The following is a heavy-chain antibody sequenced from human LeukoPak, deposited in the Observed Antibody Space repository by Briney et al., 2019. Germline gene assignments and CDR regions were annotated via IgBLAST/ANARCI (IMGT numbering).Heavy chain of an antibody. CDR3: ARARGWEPNYYYYMDV. CDR1: GFTFNSYA. CDR2: IWYDGSNK. J-gene: IGHJ6*03. Sequence: SGGSLRLSCIASGFTFNSYAMFWVRQAPGKGLEWVSLIWYDGSNKYYADSVKGRFTISRDNSKNTLYLQMNSLRAEDTAVYYCARARGWEPNYYYYMDVWGKGTTVTVSS. D-gene: IGHD1-26*01. V-gene: IGHV3-33*01.